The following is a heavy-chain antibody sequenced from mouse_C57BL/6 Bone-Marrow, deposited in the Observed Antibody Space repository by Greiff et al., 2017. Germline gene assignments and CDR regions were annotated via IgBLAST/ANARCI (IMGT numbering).Heavy chain of an antibody. CDR1: GFTFSDYG. Sequence: EVKLVESGGGLVKPGGSLKLSCAASGFTFSDYGMHWVRQAPEKGLEWVAYISSGSSTIYYADTVKGRFTISRDNAKNTLFLQMTSLRSEDTAMYYCARPDYYGSSYTAYWGQGTLVTVSA. J-gene: IGHJ3*01. CDR2: ISSGSSTI. V-gene: IGHV5-17*01. CDR3: ARPDYYGSSYTAY. D-gene: IGHD1-1*01.